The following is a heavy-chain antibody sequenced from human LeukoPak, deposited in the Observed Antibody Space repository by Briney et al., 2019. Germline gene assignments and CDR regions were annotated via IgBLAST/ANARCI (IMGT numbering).Heavy chain of an antibody. CDR1: GFTFSSYG. V-gene: IGHV3-33*01. J-gene: IGHJ4*02. D-gene: IGHD3-16*01. Sequence: GGSLRLSCAASGFTFSSYGMHWARQAPGKGLEWVAVIWYDGSNKYYADSVKGRFTISRDNSKNTLYLQMNSLRAEDTAVYYCARDPSDYDYVWGSLDYWGQGTLVTVSS. CDR3: ARDPSDYDYVWGSLDY. CDR2: IWYDGSNK.